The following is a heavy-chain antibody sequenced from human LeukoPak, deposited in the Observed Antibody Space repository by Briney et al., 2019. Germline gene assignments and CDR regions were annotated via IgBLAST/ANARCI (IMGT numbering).Heavy chain of an antibody. CDR2: IYYSGST. J-gene: IGHJ4*02. V-gene: IGHV4-59*01. Sequence: SETLSLTCAVYGGSFSGYYWSWIRQPPGKGLEWIGYIYYSGSTNYNPSLKSRVTISVDTSKNQFSLKLSSVTAADTAVYYCARADPYYFDYWGQGTLVTVSS. CDR3: ARADPYYFDY. CDR1: GGSFSGYY.